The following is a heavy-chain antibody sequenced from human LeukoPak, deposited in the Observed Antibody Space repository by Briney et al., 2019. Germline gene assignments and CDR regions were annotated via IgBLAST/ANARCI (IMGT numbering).Heavy chain of an antibody. Sequence: KPSETLSLTCAVYGRSFSGYYWSWIRQPPGKGLEWIGEINHSGSTNYNPSLKSRVTISVDTSKNQFSLKLSSVTAADTAVYYCARGFDLWGRGTLVTVSS. CDR3: ARGFDL. CDR2: INHSGST. CDR1: GRSFSGYY. J-gene: IGHJ2*01. V-gene: IGHV4-34*01.